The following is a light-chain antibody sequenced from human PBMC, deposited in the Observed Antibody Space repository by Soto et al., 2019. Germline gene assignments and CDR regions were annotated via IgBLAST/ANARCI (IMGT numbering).Light chain of an antibody. J-gene: IGLJ2*01. Sequence: QSVLTQPPSASGIPGQRVTISCSGSSSNIGSNYVYWYQQLPGTAPKLLIYRNNQRPSGVPDRFSGSKSGTSASLAISGLRSEDEADYYCAAWDDSLSAYVVFGGGTKLTVL. CDR1: SSNIGSNY. V-gene: IGLV1-47*01. CDR2: RNN. CDR3: AAWDDSLSAYVV.